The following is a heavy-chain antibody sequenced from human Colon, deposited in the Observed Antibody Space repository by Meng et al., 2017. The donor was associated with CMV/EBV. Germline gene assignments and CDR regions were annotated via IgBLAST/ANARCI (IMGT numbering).Heavy chain of an antibody. CDR3: ARDSAHGDCSSTSCYWDAWDY. D-gene: IGHD2-2*01. V-gene: IGHV3-30*02. CDR1: GFTFSSYG. Sequence: GGSLRLSCAASGFTFSSYGMHWVRQAPGKGLEWVAFIRYDGSNKYYADSVKGRFTISRDNSKNTLYLQMNSLRAEDTAVYYCARDSAHGDCSSTSCYWDAWDYWGQGTLVTVSS. J-gene: IGHJ4*02. CDR2: IRYDGSNK.